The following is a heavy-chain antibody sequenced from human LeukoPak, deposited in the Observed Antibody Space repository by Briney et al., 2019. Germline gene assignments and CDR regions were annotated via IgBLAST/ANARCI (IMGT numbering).Heavy chain of an antibody. J-gene: IGHJ4*02. CDR1: GFTFSTAW. CDR3: ARDHHFGALDY. Sequence: GGSLGLSCAPSGFTFSTAWMTWVRQAPGKGLEWLGNINEGGSVTNYVDSVRGRFSISRDNAKNTMYLQMSSLRVEDTAVYYCARDHHFGALDYWGQGTLVTVSS. CDR2: INEGGSVT. V-gene: IGHV3-7*01. D-gene: IGHD1-26*01.